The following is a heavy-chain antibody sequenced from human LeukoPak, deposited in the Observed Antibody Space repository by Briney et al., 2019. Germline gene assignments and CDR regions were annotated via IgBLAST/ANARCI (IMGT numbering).Heavy chain of an antibody. CDR1: GFIFSSYN. D-gene: IGHD2-15*01. CDR2: ISSSSSYI. CDR3: ARAPHPYCSGGNCIYFDY. Sequence: GGSLRLSCAASGFIFSSYNLNWVRQAPGKGLEWVPSISSSSSYIYYADSVKGRFTLSRDNAKKSLHLQMNSLRAEDTAVYYCARAPHPYCSGGNCIYFDYWGQGTLVTVSS. J-gene: IGHJ4*02. V-gene: IGHV3-21*01.